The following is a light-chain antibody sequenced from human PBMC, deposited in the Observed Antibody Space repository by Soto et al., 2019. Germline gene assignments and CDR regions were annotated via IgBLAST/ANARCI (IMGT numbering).Light chain of an antibody. V-gene: IGKV3-15*01. Sequence: EIVMTQSPATLSVSPGERATLSCRASQSVGSNLAWYQQQPGQSPRLLIYGASTRATGISARFSGSGSGTEFTLTISSLQSEDFAVYYCQKYNNWPYTFGQGTKLEIK. CDR2: GAS. CDR1: QSVGSN. CDR3: QKYNNWPYT. J-gene: IGKJ2*01.